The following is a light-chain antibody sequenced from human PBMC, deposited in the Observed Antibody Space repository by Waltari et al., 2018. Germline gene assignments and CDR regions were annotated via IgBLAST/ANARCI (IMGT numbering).Light chain of an antibody. CDR3: SSYTSSDKYV. V-gene: IGLV2-18*02. J-gene: IGLJ1*01. CDR2: GVS. Sequence: QSALTQPPSVSGSPGQSVTISCTGTRSDIGSYNHISWYQQTPGTAPKIVISGVSNRPSGVPDRFSGSKTGNTASLTISGLQAEDDADYYCSSYTSSDKYVFGTGTKVTVL. CDR1: RSDIGSYNH.